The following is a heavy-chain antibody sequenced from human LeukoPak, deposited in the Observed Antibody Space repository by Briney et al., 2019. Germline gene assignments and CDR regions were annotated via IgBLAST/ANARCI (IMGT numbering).Heavy chain of an antibody. CDR1: GFTVSSIY. CDR2: IYSDGST. D-gene: IGHD3-10*01. V-gene: IGHV3-66*01. J-gene: IGHJ4*02. Sequence: PGGSLRLSCAASGFTVSSIYMSWVRQAPGKGLEWVSIIYSDGSTYYADSAKGRFTISTDNSKNTLYLQMNSLRAEDTAVYYCARDVGSGTSAAYWGQGTLVTVSS. CDR3: ARDVGSGTSAAY.